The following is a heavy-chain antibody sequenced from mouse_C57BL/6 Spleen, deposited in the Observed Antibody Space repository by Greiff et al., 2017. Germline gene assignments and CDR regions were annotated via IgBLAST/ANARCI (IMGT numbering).Heavy chain of an antibody. D-gene: IGHD2-4*01. CDR2: IHPNSGST. CDR3: ARRNDYDEGFDY. V-gene: IGHV1-64*01. J-gene: IGHJ2*01. Sequence: VQLQQSGAELVKPGASVKLSCKASGYTFTSYWMHWVKQRPGQGLEWIGMIHPNSGSTNYNEKFKSKATLTVDKSSSTAYMQLSSLTSEDSAVYYCARRNDYDEGFDYWGQGTTLTVSS. CDR1: GYTFTSYW.